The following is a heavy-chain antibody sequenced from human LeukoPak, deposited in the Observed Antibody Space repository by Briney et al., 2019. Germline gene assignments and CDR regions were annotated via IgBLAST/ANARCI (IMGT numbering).Heavy chain of an antibody. J-gene: IGHJ4*02. CDR2: ISTSGDTT. D-gene: IGHD1-1*01. V-gene: IGHV3-23*01. CDR1: GCTFTSYA. CDR3: ASRPGSERLFSFDH. Sequence: PGGSLRLSCAASGCTFTSYAMSWVRQAPEKGLEWISSISTSGDTTYYADSVKGRFTISRDNSKNTLFLQMNSLRAEDSAVYYCASRPGSERLFSFDHWGQGTLVTVSS.